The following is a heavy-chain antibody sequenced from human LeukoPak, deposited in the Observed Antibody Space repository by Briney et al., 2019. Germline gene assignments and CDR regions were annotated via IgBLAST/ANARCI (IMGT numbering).Heavy chain of an antibody. V-gene: IGHV3-48*04. CDR2: INNSSSTT. D-gene: IGHD4-17*01. J-gene: IGHJ4*02. Sequence: GGSLRLSCAASGFTFNSYSMNWVRQAPGKGLEWVSYINNSSSTTYYADSVKGRFTVSRDNAKNTLYLQMNSLRAEDTAVYYCARDSSYGNYVDYWGQGTLVTVPS. CDR1: GFTFNSYS. CDR3: ARDSSYGNYVDY.